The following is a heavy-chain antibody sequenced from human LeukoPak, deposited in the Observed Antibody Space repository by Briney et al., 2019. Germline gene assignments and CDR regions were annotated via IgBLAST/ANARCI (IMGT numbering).Heavy chain of an antibody. J-gene: IGHJ4*02. D-gene: IGHD3-22*01. V-gene: IGHV1-2*02. CDR1: GYTFTGYY. CDR2: INPNSGGT. Sequence: ASVKVSCKASGYTFTGYYMHWVRRAPGQGLEWMGWINPNSGGTNYAQKFQGRVTMTRDTSISTAYMELSRLRSDDTAVYYCAREFRTYYYDSSGALLFYYFDYWGQGTLVTVSS. CDR3: AREFRTYYYDSSGALLFYYFDY.